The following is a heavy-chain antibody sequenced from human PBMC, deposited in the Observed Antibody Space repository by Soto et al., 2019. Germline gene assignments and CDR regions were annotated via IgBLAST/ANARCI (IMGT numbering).Heavy chain of an antibody. J-gene: IGHJ2*01. Sequence: QVQLQESGPGLVKPSGTLSLTCAVSGGSISSSNWWSWVRQPPGKGLEWIGEIYHSGSTNYNPSLKSRVTISVDKSKNQLSLKLSSVTAADTAVYYCAREGNYYDSSGYYGDWYFDLWGRGTLVTVSS. D-gene: IGHD3-22*01. CDR1: GGSISSSNW. CDR2: IYHSGST. V-gene: IGHV4-4*02. CDR3: AREGNYYDSSGYYGDWYFDL.